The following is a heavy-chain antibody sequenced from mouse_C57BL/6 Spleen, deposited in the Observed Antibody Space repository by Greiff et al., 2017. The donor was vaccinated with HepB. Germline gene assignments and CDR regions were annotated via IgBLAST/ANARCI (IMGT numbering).Heavy chain of an antibody. CDR2: ISYDGSN. CDR3: ARDWGNSSY. J-gene: IGHJ3*01. CDR1: GYSITSGYY. Sequence: EVKLMESGPGLVKPSQSLSLTCSVTGYSITSGYYWNWIRQFPGNKLEWMGYISYDGSNNYNPSLKNRISITRDTSKNQFFLKLNSVTTEDTATYYCARDWGNSSYWGQGTLVTVSA. D-gene: IGHD2-1*01. V-gene: IGHV3-6*01.